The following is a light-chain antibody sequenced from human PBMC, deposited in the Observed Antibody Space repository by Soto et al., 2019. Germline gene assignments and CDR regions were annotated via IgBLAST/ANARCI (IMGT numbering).Light chain of an antibody. J-gene: IGKJ1*01. Sequence: PGGRAPLSCRASQSVSSYLAWYQQKPGQAPRLLIYGASNRATGIPDRFSGSGSGTDFTLTISRLEPEDFAVYYCQQYGSSGTFGQGTKVDIK. V-gene: IGKV3-20*01. CDR1: QSVSSY. CDR2: GAS. CDR3: QQYGSSGT.